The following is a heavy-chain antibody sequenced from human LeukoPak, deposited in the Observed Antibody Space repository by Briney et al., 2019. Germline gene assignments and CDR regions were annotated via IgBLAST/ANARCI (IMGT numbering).Heavy chain of an antibody. CDR1: GFTFSSYG. Sequence: GGSLRLSCAASGFTFSSYGMHRVRQAPGKGLEWVAFIRYDGTERYYTDSVKGRFTISRDNSKNTLHLQMSGLRPDDTAVYYCARVVIAARPHWFDPWGQGTLVTVSS. CDR3: ARVVIAARPHWFDP. D-gene: IGHD6-6*01. J-gene: IGHJ5*02. V-gene: IGHV3-30*02. CDR2: IRYDGTER.